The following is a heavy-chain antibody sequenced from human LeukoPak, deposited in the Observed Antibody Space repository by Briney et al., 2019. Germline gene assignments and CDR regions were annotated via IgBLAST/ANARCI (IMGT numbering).Heavy chain of an antibody. V-gene: IGHV4-59*08. D-gene: IGHD3-10*02. CDR3: ARNPFMSPFDN. CDR2: IYHTGHT. CDR1: GGSISGNY. Sequence: SETLSLTCTVSGGSISGNYWSWIRLPPGDGLEWLGYIYHTGHTHYNPSLKNRVTMSMDTSKSQVSLKMNSVTAADTAVYYCARNPFMSPFDNWGQGTLVTVAS. J-gene: IGHJ4*02.